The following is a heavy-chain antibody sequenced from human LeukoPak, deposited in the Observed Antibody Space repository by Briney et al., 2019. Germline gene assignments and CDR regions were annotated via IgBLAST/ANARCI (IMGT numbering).Heavy chain of an antibody. J-gene: IGHJ4*02. CDR3: ARGSALGYCSGGSCYSGAY. D-gene: IGHD2-15*01. CDR2: ISAYNGNT. CDR1: GGTFSSYG. V-gene: IGHV1-18*01. Sequence: ASVKVSCKASGGTFSSYGISGVRQAPGQGLEWMGWISAYNGNTNYAQKLQGRVTMTTDTSTSTAYMELRSLRSDDTAVYYCARGSALGYCSGGSCYSGAYWGQGTLVTVSS.